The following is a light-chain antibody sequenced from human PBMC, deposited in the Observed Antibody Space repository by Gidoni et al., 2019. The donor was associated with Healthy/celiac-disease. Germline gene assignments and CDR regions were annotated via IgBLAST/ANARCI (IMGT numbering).Light chain of an antibody. J-gene: IGLJ2*01. CDR1: KLGDKY. Sequence: SYELTQPTSVYVSPGQTASITCSGDKLGDKYACWYQQKPGQSPVLVIYQDSKRPSGIPERFSGSNSGNTATLTISGTQAMDEADYYCQAWDSSTAVVFGGGTKLTVL. CDR2: QDS. V-gene: IGLV3-1*01. CDR3: QAWDSSTAVV.